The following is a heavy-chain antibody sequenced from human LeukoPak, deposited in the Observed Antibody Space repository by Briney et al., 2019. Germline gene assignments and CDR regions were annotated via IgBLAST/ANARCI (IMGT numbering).Heavy chain of an antibody. D-gene: IGHD5-12*01. V-gene: IGHV3-30*03. CDR3: ARGYSGYFYY. Sequence: PGGSLRLSCAASGFTFFSYGMHWVRQAPGKGLEWVAVISYDGNDKYHADPVKGRFTISRDNSKNTLYLQMNSLRAEDTAVYYCARGYSGYFYYWGQGTLVTVSS. J-gene: IGHJ4*02. CDR1: GFTFFSYG. CDR2: ISYDGNDK.